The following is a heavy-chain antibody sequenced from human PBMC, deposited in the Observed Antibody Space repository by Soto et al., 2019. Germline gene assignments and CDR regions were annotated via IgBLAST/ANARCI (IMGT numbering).Heavy chain of an antibody. CDR3: AKELKKHYGMGV. Sequence: GGSLRLSCAASGFTFSSYGMHWVRQAPGKGLEWVAVISYDGSNKYYADSVKGRFTISRDNSKNTLYLQMNSLRAEDTAVYYCAKELKKHYGMGVWGQGTTVTVSS. V-gene: IGHV3-30*18. CDR1: GFTFSSYG. J-gene: IGHJ6*02. CDR2: ISYDGSNK.